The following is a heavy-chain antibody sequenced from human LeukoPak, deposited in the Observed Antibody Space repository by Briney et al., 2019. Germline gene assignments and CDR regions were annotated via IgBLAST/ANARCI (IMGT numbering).Heavy chain of an antibody. CDR3: ARDFNSGYGSGSYYNPYYFDY. CDR2: INWNGGST. Sequence: PGGSLRLSCAASGFTLDDYGMSWVRQAPGKGLEWVSGINWNGGSTGYADSVKGRFTISRDNAKNSLYLQMNSLRAEDTALYYCARDFNSGYGSGSYYNPYYFDYWGQGTLVTVSS. J-gene: IGHJ4*02. CDR1: GFTLDDYG. D-gene: IGHD3-10*01. V-gene: IGHV3-20*04.